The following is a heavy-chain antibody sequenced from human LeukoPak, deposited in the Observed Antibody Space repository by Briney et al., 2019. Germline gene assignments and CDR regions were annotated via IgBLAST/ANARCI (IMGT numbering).Heavy chain of an antibody. J-gene: IGHJ3*02. CDR2: IYYSGST. CDR1: GGSISSYY. Sequence: PSETLSLTCTVSGGSISSYYWSWIRQPPGKGLEWIGYIYYSGSTNYNPSLKSRVTISVDTSKNQFSLKLSSVTAADTAVYYCARSHTDLWSGYSHAFDIWGQGTMVTVSS. D-gene: IGHD3-3*01. V-gene: IGHV4-59*01. CDR3: ARSHTDLWSGYSHAFDI.